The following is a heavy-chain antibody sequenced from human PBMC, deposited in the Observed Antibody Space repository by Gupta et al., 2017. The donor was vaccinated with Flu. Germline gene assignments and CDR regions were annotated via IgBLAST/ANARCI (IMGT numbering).Heavy chain of an antibody. Sequence: EVQLVESVGGMVKPGGSLRLSCAASGFTFSSYSMNWVRQAPGKGLECVSYISSSSSYIYYADSVKGRLTIYRDNAKNSLYLQMKRLRAEDTAVYYFASSNTITMILDYGGQGTLVTVSS. CDR3: ASSNTITMILDY. J-gene: IGHJ4*02. CDR1: GFTFSSYS. V-gene: IGHV3-21*01. CDR2: ISSSSSYI. D-gene: IGHD3-22*01.